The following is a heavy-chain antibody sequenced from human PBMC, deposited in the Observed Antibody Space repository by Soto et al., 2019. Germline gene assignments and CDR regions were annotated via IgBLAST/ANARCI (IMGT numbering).Heavy chain of an antibody. D-gene: IGHD5-18*01. CDR3: TTRGRGYSYGHFDY. CDR2: IESKTDGGTT. V-gene: IGHV3-15*04. CDR1: GFTFSNAW. Sequence: GGSLRLSCAASGFTFSNAWMSWVRQAPGKGLEWVGRIESKTDGGTTDYAAPVKGRFTISRDDSKNTLYLQMNSLKTEDTAVYYCTTRGRGYSYGHFDYWGQGTLVTVSS. J-gene: IGHJ4*02.